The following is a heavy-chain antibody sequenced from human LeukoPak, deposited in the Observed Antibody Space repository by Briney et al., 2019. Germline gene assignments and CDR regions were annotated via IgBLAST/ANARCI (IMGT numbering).Heavy chain of an antibody. V-gene: IGHV4-39*07. CDR3: ARVPTSRIAYFDY. J-gene: IGHJ4*02. Sequence: SETLSLTCTVSGGSVSSGSYYWGWIRQPPGKGLEWIGNIYYSGSTYYNPSLKSRVTISVDTSKNQFSLKLSSVTAADTAVYYCARVPTSRIAYFDYWGQGTLVAVSS. CDR1: GGSVSSGSYY. CDR2: IYYSGST.